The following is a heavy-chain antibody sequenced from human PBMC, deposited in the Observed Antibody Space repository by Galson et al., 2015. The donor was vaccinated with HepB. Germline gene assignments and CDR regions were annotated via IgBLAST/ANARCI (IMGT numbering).Heavy chain of an antibody. CDR1: GFTFVTHG. V-gene: IGHV3-23*01. CDR2: ISESGATT. D-gene: IGHD2-21*02. CDR3: ARAFCGGDCYWFPYYFDY. J-gene: IGHJ4*02. Sequence: SLRLSCAASGFTFVTHGMSWVRQAPGEGLEWVSGISESGATTYSADSVKGRFTISRDNSKNTLYLQLDSLRAEDTAVYYCARAFCGGDCYWFPYYFDYWGQGTLVTVSS.